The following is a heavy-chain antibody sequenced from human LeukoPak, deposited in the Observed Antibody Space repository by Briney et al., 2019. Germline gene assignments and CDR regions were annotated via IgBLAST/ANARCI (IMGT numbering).Heavy chain of an antibody. Sequence: SETLSLTCTVSGGSISSSSYYWGWIRQPPGKGLEWIGSIYYSGSTYYNPSLKSRVTISVDTSKNQFSLKLSSVTAADTAVYYCAREAALPYGDYTLWGQGTLVTVSS. CDR2: IYYSGST. CDR3: AREAALPYGDYTL. D-gene: IGHD4-17*01. CDR1: GGSISSSSYY. J-gene: IGHJ4*02. V-gene: IGHV4-39*07.